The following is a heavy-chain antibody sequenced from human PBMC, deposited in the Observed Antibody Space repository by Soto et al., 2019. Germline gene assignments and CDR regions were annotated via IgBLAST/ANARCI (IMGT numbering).Heavy chain of an antibody. V-gene: IGHV1-2*02. CDR2: IGPESGAT. Sequence: ASVKVSCKASGYTFTGHYIHWVRQAPEQGPEWMGEIGPESGATRYAEKFQGRVTMTLDTSITTVYMELKNLSPDDTAVYYCGRGRSWQIVGFYWGPGTPVTVSS. CDR3: GRGRSWQIVGFY. J-gene: IGHJ4*03. CDR1: GYTFTGHY. D-gene: IGHD3-10*01.